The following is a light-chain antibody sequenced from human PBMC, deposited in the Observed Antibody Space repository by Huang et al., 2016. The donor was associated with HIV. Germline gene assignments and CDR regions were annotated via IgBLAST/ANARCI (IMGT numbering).Light chain of an antibody. J-gene: IGKJ1*01. CDR1: QGISNS. V-gene: IGKV1-NL1*01. CDR3: QQYYTSPT. CDR2: STS. Sequence: DIQMTQSPSSLSAFVGDTVTITCRASQGISNSVAWYQQKPGKAPKLLLYSTSRLESGVPSRFRGGGACTDYTLTINSLQPDDFATYYCQQYYTSPTFGQGSKVEIK.